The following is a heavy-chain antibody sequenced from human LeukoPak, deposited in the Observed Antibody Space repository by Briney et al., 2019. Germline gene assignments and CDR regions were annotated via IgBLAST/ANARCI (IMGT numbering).Heavy chain of an antibody. CDR3: ARSRYSSSSWDY. D-gene: IGHD6-6*01. CDR2: INPNSGGT. Sequence: ASVKVSCKASGYTFTVYYMHWVRQAPGQGLEWMGWINPNSGGTNYAQKFQGRVTMTRDTSISTAYMELSRLRSDDTAVYYCARSRYSSSSWDYWGQGTLVTVSS. CDR1: GYTFTVYY. J-gene: IGHJ4*02. V-gene: IGHV1-2*02.